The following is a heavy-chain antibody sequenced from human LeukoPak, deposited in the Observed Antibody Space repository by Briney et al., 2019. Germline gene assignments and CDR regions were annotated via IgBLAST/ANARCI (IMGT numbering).Heavy chain of an antibody. D-gene: IGHD2-2*01. Sequence: GGSLRLSCAASGFTFSSYSMNWVRQAPGKGLEWVSSISSSSSYIYYADSVKGRFTISRDNAKNSLYLQMNSLRAEDTAVYYCARDTIVVVPAAMPFYYYYGMGVWGQGTTVTVSS. V-gene: IGHV3-21*01. CDR2: ISSSSSYI. J-gene: IGHJ6*02. CDR3: ARDTIVVVPAAMPFYYYYGMGV. CDR1: GFTFSSYS.